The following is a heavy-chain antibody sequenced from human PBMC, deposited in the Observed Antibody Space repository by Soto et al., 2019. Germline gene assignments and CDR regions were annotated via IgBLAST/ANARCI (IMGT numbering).Heavy chain of an antibody. CDR3: ARSTGYISSWFSYNWFDP. V-gene: IGHV1-18*01. J-gene: IGHJ5*02. CDR1: GYTFSSYG. CDR2: ISANNGNT. Sequence: QAQLVQSGAEVKKPGASVKVSCRGSGYTFSSYGISWVRQGPGQGLEWMGWISANNGNTKYAQKVQGRVTMTTDTSTNTAYMELRGLSSDDTAVYFCARSTGYISSWFSYNWFDPWGQGTLVTVSS. D-gene: IGHD6-13*01.